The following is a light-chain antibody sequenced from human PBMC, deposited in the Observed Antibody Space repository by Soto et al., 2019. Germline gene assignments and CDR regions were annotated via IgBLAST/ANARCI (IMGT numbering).Light chain of an antibody. CDR1: QSINNW. CDR2: HAS. Sequence: DIQMTQSPSALSASVVDRFTITFRASQSINNWLAWYQQKPGKAPKLLIYHASTLGSGVPSRFSASGSGTDFTLTISGLQPDDFSTYYCQQYNSYSTFGGGTKVDIK. J-gene: IGKJ4*01. V-gene: IGKV1-5*01. CDR3: QQYNSYST.